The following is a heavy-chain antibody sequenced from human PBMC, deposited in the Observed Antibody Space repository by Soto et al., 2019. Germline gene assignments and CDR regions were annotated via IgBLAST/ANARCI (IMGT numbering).Heavy chain of an antibody. J-gene: IGHJ6*02. CDR1: GGSISTRSSY. CDR2: IYYSGST. D-gene: IGHD6-19*01. CDR3: ARDRYSSGWYNGNYYYYGMDV. Sequence: PSETLSLTCTVSGGSISTRSSYWGWIRQPPGKGLEWIGSIYYSGSTYYNPSLKSRVTISVDTSKNQFSLKLSSVTAADTAVYYCARDRYSSGWYNGNYYYYGMDVWGQGTTVNVS. V-gene: IGHV4-39*02.